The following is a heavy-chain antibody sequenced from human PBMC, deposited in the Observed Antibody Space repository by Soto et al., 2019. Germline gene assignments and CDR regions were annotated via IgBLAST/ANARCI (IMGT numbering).Heavy chain of an antibody. J-gene: IGHJ5*02. Sequence: LSLTCTVSRGSISNGNYYWISIRQLPGKGLEWIGNIYYIGTTSYNPSLKSRVTMSIDTSKNQFSLKLRSVVAADTAMYYCAKNETTRPWFATWGQGTLVTVSS. CDR3: AKNETTRPWFAT. CDR1: RGSISNGNYY. D-gene: IGHD1-1*01. CDR2: IYYIGTT. V-gene: IGHV4-31*03.